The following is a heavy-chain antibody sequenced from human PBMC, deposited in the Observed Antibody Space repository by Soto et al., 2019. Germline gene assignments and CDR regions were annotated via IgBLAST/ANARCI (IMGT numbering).Heavy chain of an antibody. CDR2: IYYIGST. D-gene: IGHD2-15*01. J-gene: IGHJ6*02. CDR1: GGSISSYY. Sequence: QVQLQESGPGLVKPSETLSLTCTVSGGSISSYYWSWIRQPPGKGLEWIGYIYYIGSTNYTPSLKSRVTISVDTSKNQFSLKLSSVTAADTAVYYCARLPREPLLMDVWGQGTTVTVSS. V-gene: IGHV4-59*08. CDR3: ARLPREPLLMDV.